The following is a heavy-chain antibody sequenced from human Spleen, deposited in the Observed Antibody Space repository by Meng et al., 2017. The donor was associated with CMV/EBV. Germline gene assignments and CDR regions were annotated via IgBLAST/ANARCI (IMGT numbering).Heavy chain of an antibody. V-gene: IGHV2-5*01. Sequence: LVKPTQTLTLTCSFSGFSLDTSGVGVGWIRQAPGRALEWLAVIYWNDDDRYSPSLKRRLTITKDTSKNQVVLTMTDLDPIDTAIYYCAHLVRFNWFDPWGQGTQVTVSS. J-gene: IGHJ5*02. CDR2: IYWNDDD. CDR3: AHLVRFNWFDP. CDR1: GFSLDTSGVG. D-gene: IGHD3-10*01.